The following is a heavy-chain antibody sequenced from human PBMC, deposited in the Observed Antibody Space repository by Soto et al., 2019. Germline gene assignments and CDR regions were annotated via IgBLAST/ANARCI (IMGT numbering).Heavy chain of an antibody. D-gene: IGHD6-13*01. CDR1: GGTFSSYA. CDR3: ARGKQQLVTGYYYYGMDV. V-gene: IGHV1-69*13. J-gene: IGHJ6*02. Sequence: SVKVSCKASGGTFSSYAISWVRQAPGQGLEWMGGIIPIFGTANYAQKFQGRVTITADESTSTAYMELSSLRSEDTAVYYCARGKQQLVTGYYYYGMDVWGQGTTVTVS. CDR2: IIPIFGTA.